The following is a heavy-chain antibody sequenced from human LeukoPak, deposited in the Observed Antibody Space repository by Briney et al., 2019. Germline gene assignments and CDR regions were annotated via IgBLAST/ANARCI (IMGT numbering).Heavy chain of an antibody. CDR2: IYYSGST. V-gene: IGHV4-39*01. J-gene: IGHJ3*02. Sequence: KPSETLSLTCTVSGGSTSSSSYYWGWIRQPPGKGLEWIGSIYYSGSTYYNPSLKSRVTISVDTSKNQFSLKLSSVTAADTAVYYCARHSSPLWLSSFFAFDIWGQGTMVTVSS. D-gene: IGHD3-16*02. CDR3: ARHSSPLWLSSFFAFDI. CDR1: GGSTSSSSYY.